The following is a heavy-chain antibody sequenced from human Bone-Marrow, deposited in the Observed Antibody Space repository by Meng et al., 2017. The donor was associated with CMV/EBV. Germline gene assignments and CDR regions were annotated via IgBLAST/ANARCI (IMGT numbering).Heavy chain of an antibody. Sequence: GGSLRLSCAASGFTFRSYWMSWVRQAPGKGLEWVANINQDGSERYYVDSVKGRFTISRDNAKNSLYLQMNSLRAEDTAVYYCARDLDYGGNRAMGAFDIWGQGTMVTASS. CDR2: INQDGSER. J-gene: IGHJ3*02. CDR1: GFTFRSYW. D-gene: IGHD4-23*01. CDR3: ARDLDYGGNRAMGAFDI. V-gene: IGHV3-7*01.